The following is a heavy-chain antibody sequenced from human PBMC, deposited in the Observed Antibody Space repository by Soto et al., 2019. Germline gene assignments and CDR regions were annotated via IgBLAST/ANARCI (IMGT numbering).Heavy chain of an antibody. V-gene: IGHV1-69*01. J-gene: IGHJ6*02. D-gene: IGHD6-19*01. Sequence: QVQLVQSGAEVKKPGSSVKVSCKASGGTFSSYAISWVRQAPGQGLEWMGGIIPIFGTAKYAQKFQGRVPITADESTSTAYMELSSLSAEDTAVYYCASGLGHPAVGGSYYYYGMDVWGQGNTVTVSS. CDR1: GGTFSSYA. CDR2: IIPIFGTA. CDR3: ASGLGHPAVGGSYYYYGMDV.